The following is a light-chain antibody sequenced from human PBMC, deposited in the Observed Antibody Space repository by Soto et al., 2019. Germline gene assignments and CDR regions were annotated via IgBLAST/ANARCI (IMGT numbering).Light chain of an antibody. J-gene: IGLJ1*01. CDR3: SAYTSSDTGV. Sequence: QSALTQPPSASGSPGQSVTISCTGTSSDVGGYNYVSWYQQHPGKAPKLMIYEVNYRPSGVSNRFSGSKSGNTASLTISGLQAEDEADYYCSAYTSSDTGVFGTGTKVTVL. V-gene: IGLV2-14*01. CDR1: SSDVGGYNY. CDR2: EVN.